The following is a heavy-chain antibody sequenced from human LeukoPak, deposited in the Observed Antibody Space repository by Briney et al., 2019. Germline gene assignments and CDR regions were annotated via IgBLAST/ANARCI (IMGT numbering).Heavy chain of an antibody. Sequence: PSETLSLTCTVSGGSISSYYWSWIRQPPGKGLEWIGYIYYSGSTNYNPSLKSRVTISVDTSKNQFSLKLSSVTAADTAVYYCVREGGYSYGRSLDRLYYYYYYGMDVWGQGTTVTVSS. V-gene: IGHV4-59*01. CDR2: IYYSGST. D-gene: IGHD5-18*01. J-gene: IGHJ6*02. CDR3: VREGGYSYGRSLDRLYYYYYYGMDV. CDR1: GGSISSYY.